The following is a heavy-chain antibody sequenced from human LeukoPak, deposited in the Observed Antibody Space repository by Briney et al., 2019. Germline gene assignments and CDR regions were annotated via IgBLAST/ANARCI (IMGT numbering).Heavy chain of an antibody. Sequence: GGSPRLSRAASGFTLSRYAMSWVPEAPGQGVEWGSTISSGTYYGDSEKGRFTVSRAKSKNTVYLQMDNLRAEEPPVDYCAKRTGDISGWFGDYWGQGTLVTVSS. D-gene: IGHD6-19*01. J-gene: IGHJ4*02. CDR1: GFTLSRYA. CDR2: ISSGT. V-gene: IGHV3-23*01. CDR3: AKRTGDISGWFGDY.